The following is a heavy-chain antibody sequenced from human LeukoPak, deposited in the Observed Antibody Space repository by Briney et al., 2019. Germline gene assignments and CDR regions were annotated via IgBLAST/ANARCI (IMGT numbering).Heavy chain of an antibody. CDR3: TTASSGSGSYPVYYYYYMDV. J-gene: IGHJ6*03. D-gene: IGHD3-10*01. V-gene: IGHV3-15*01. CDR1: GYSITSGYY. Sequence: ETLSLTCTVSGYSITSGYYWGWIRQPPGKALEWVGRIKSKTDGGTTDYAAPVKGRFTISRDDSKNTLYLQMNSLKTEDTAVYYCTTASSGSGSYPVYYYYYMDVWGKGTTVTVSS. CDR2: IKSKTDGGTT.